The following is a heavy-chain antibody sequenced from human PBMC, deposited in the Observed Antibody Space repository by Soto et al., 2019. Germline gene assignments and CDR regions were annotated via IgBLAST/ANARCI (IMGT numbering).Heavy chain of an antibody. CDR3: ARIPTGTGGYFDY. Sequence: SSETLSLTCTVSGGSISSYYWSWIRQPPGKGLEWIGYIYYSGSTNYNPSLKSRVTISVDTSKNQFSLKLSSVTAADTAVYYCARIPTGTGGYFDYWGQGTLVTVSS. V-gene: IGHV4-59*01. CDR1: GGSISSYY. CDR2: IYYSGST. J-gene: IGHJ4*02. D-gene: IGHD1-1*01.